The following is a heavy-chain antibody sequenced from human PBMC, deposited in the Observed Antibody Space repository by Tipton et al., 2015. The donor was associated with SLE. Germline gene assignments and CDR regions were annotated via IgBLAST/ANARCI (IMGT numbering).Heavy chain of an antibody. D-gene: IGHD4-17*01. CDR3: AKDYNHDNADYN. V-gene: IGHV4-4*02. CDR2: IHHSGST. CDR1: GGSIRSSNW. Sequence: TLSLTCAVSGGSIRSSNWWSWVRQPPGKGLEWIGEIHHSGSTNSNPSLKSRVTISVDKSKNQFSLKLSSVTVADTAVYYCAKDYNHDNADYNWGQGPLVIVSS. J-gene: IGHJ4*02.